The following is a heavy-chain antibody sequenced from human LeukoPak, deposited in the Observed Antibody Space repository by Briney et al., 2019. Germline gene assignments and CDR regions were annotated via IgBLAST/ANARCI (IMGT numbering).Heavy chain of an antibody. Sequence: GESLRLSCAASGFTFSSYSMNWVRQAPGKGLEWVSYISSSSSTIYYADSVKGRFTISRDNAKNSLYLQMNSLRAEDTAVYYCARDAVWGYYDSSGYYPLDYWGQGTLVTVSS. D-gene: IGHD3-22*01. CDR1: GFTFSSYS. V-gene: IGHV3-48*01. CDR3: ARDAVWGYYDSSGYYPLDY. J-gene: IGHJ4*02. CDR2: ISSSSSTI.